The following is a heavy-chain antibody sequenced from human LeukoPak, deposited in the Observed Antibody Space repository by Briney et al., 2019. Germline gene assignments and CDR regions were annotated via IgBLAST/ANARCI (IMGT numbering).Heavy chain of an antibody. CDR3: AKDQAFSYYDHDY. CDR2: ISGNGGST. D-gene: IGHD1-26*01. Sequence: PSGTLRLSCAASGFTFNTYAMSWVRQAPGKGLEWVSGISGNGGSTYYADSVKGRFTISRDNSKNSLYLQMSSLTAEDTAVYYCAKDQAFSYYDHDYWGQGTLVIVSS. J-gene: IGHJ4*02. CDR1: GFTFNTYA. V-gene: IGHV3-23*01.